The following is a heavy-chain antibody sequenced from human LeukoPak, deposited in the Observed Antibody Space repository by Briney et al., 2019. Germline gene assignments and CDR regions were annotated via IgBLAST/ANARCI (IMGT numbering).Heavy chain of an antibody. J-gene: IGHJ4*02. CDR3: ARSFLGGWYYFDY. V-gene: IGHV4-34*01. D-gene: IGHD6-19*01. Sequence: PSETLSLTCAVYGGSFSGYYWSWIRQPPGKGLEWIGEINHSGSTNYNPSLKSRVTISVDTSKNQFSLRLSSVTAADTAVYYCARSFLGGWYYFDYWGQGTLVTVSS. CDR2: INHSGST. CDR1: GGSFSGYY.